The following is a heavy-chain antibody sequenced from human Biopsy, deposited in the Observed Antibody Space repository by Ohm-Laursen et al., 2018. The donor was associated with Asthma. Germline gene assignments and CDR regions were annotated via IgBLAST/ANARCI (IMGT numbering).Heavy chain of an antibody. CDR3: AIPSSSREILYYYYNMDI. J-gene: IGHJ6*02. CDR2: ISPVFGST. CDR1: GGTFGNYA. V-gene: IGHV1-69*06. D-gene: IGHD6-13*01. Sequence: SVKVSCKASGGTFGNYAISWVRQAPGLGLEWMGGISPVFGSTNIAQKFQGRVTISADIFTKTAYLEVSSLRSDDTAVYYCAIPSSSREILYYYYNMDIWGQGTTVTV.